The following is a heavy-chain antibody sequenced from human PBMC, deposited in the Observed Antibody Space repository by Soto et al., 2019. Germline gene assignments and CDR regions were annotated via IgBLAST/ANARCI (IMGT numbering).Heavy chain of an antibody. D-gene: IGHD6-19*01. J-gene: IGHJ4*02. V-gene: IGHV3-23*01. CDR2: ISATGGST. CDR3: AKASSAWYDSKSYCFDD. CDR1: GFSFSDYA. Sequence: EVQLLDSGGGLVQPGGSLRLSCAASGFSFSDYAMNWVRQAPGKGLEWVSEISATGGSTFYADFVKGRFTISRDNSKNTLYLHLTSLRDEDTARYYCAKASSAWYDSKSYCFDDWGTGNLVTVSS.